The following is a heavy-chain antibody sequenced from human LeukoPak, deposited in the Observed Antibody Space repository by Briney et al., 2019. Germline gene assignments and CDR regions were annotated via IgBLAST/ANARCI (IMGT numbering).Heavy chain of an antibody. J-gene: IGHJ4*02. CDR1: GVSISSYY. CDR3: ARHVSTSESENFDY. Sequence: SETLSLIRTVSGVSISSYYWSWIRQPPGKGLEWIGYIYTSGSTNHNPSLKSRVTISVNTSKNQFSLKLSSVTAADTAVYYCARHVSTSESENFDYWGQGTLVTVSS. V-gene: IGHV4-4*09. D-gene: IGHD3-10*02. CDR2: IYTSGST.